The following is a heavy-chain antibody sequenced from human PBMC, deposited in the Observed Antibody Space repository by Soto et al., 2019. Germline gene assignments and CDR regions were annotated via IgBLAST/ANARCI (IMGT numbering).Heavy chain of an antibody. D-gene: IGHD3-10*01. V-gene: IGHV3-15*07. CDR3: TTVRGFGELLYESYFDY. J-gene: IGHJ4*02. CDR2: IKSKTDGGTT. Sequence: GGSLRLSCAASGFTFSNAWMNWVRQAPGKGLEWVGRIKSKTDGGTTDYAAPVKGRFTISRDDSKKKLYLQMNSLKTEDTAVYYCTTVRGFGELLYESYFDYWGQGTLVTVSS. CDR1: GFTFSNAW.